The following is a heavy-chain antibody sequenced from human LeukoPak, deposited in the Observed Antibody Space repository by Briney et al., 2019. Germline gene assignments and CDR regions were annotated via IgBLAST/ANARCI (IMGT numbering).Heavy chain of an antibody. D-gene: IGHD3-16*02. CDR2: IHNYETTE. CDR1: GFTFSNFG. V-gene: IGHV3-30*02. CDR3: VREDYAYVSGTYRYWFDP. J-gene: IGHJ5*02. Sequence: PGGSLRLSCTASGFTFSNFGMHWVRQTPGKGLEWVTFIHNYETTEYYADSVKGRFTISRDNSKNTVYLQMNSLRVADTAIYYCVREDYAYVSGTYRYWFDPWGQGTLVTVSS.